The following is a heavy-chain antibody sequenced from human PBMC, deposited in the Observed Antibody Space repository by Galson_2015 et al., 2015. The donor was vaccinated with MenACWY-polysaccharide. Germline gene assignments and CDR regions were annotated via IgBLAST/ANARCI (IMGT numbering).Heavy chain of an antibody. V-gene: IGHV3-11*01. Sequence: SLRLSCAASGFTFGDYAMAWFRQAPGKGLEWLSYISKSGDSIYYGDSVKGRFAISRDNAKNSVYLQLNSLEVEDTAIYYCARGHYGLDGWGQGTTVTVSS. CDR2: ISKSGDSI. J-gene: IGHJ6*02. CDR1: GFTFGDYA. CDR3: ARGHYGLDG.